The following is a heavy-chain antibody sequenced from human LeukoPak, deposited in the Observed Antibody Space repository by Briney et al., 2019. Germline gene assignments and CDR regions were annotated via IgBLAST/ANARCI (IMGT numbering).Heavy chain of an antibody. Sequence: GGSLRLSCAASGFTFSSYSMNWVRQAPGKGLEWVSSISSSSSYIYYADLLKGRFTISRDNAKNSLYLQMNSLRAEDTAVYYCARGGHHYYDSSGYLYACDIWGQGTMVTGSS. J-gene: IGHJ3*02. CDR1: GFTFSSYS. D-gene: IGHD3-22*01. V-gene: IGHV3-21*06. CDR2: ISSSSSYI. CDR3: ARGGHHYYDSSGYLYACDI.